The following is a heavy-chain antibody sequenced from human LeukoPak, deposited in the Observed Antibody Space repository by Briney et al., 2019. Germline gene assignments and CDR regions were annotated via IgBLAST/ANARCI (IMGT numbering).Heavy chain of an antibody. CDR1: GASISSSNYY. Sequence: PSETLSLTCAVSGASISSSNYYWGWVRQSPGRGLEWIGNIYSSGNTYYNASLKSRVTMYIDTSKNQFSLKLSSVTAADTAMYYCAKSNGYGLIDYWGQGTLVTVSS. D-gene: IGHD5-12*01. CDR2: IYSSGNT. J-gene: IGHJ4*02. V-gene: IGHV4-39*01. CDR3: AKSNGYGLIDY.